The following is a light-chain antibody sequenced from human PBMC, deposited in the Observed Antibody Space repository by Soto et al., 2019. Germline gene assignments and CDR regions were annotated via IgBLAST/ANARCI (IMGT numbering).Light chain of an antibody. CDR1: QSFSRN. Sequence: EIVMTQAPATLSVSPGERATLSCRASQSFSRNLAWYQQKPGQAPRLLIYGSSTRATGIPARFSGSGSGAEFTLTISSLPSEDFAVYYCQQYNNWPPWTFGHVTKVDI. V-gene: IGKV3-15*01. CDR2: GSS. J-gene: IGKJ1*01. CDR3: QQYNNWPPWT.